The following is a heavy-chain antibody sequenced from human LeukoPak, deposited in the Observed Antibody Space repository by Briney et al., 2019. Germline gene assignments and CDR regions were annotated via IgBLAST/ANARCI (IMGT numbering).Heavy chain of an antibody. V-gene: IGHV3-30*03. CDR1: GFTFSSYG. CDR2: ISYDGSNK. J-gene: IGHJ4*02. D-gene: IGHD1-26*01. CDR3: ARDRDSGSHTATDY. Sequence: QPGGSLRLSCAASGFTFSSYGMHWVRQAPGKGLEWVAVISYDGSNKYYADSVKGRFTISRDNSKNTLYLQMNSLRAEDTAVYYCARDRDSGSHTATDYWGQGTLVTVSS.